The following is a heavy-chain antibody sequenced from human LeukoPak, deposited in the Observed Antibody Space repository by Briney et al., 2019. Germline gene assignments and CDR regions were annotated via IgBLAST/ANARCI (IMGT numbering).Heavy chain of an antibody. CDR1: GGSFSGYY. D-gene: IGHD2-21*02. V-gene: IGHV4-34*01. J-gene: IGHJ5*02. Sequence: SETLSLTRAVYGGSFSGYYWSWIRQPPGKGLEWIGEINHSGSTNYKPSLKSRVTISVDTSKNQFSLKVSSVTAADTAVYYCASTYCGGDCYGGWFDPWGQGTLVTVSS. CDR2: INHSGST. CDR3: ASTYCGGDCYGGWFDP.